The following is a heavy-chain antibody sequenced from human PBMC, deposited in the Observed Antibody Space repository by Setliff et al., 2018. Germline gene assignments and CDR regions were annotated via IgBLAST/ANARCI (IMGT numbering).Heavy chain of an antibody. J-gene: IGHJ4*02. CDR1: GESFSGHY. Sequence: PSETLSLTCAVYGESFSGHYWSWIRQPPGKGLEWIGEINHSGSTNYNPSLKSRVTISVDTSKNQFSLKLSSVAAADMAVYYCARGFDVCGGGACYTDGPYYFDYWGLGTLVTVSS. V-gene: IGHV4-34*01. D-gene: IGHD2-21*02. CDR3: ARGFDVCGGGACYTDGPYYFDY. CDR2: INHSGST.